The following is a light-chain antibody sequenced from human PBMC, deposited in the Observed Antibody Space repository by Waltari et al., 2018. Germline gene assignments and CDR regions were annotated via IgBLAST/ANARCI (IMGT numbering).Light chain of an antibody. CDR2: DAS. CDR1: QSVNTY. Sequence: EIVLTLSPATLSLSPGDRATLSCRASQSVNTYLGWYQQKPGQAPRLLIYDASTRATGIPARFSGSGSGTDFTLTISSLEPEDFATYYCQQRNNWPGGTFGPGTRVEVK. CDR3: QQRNNWPGGT. J-gene: IGKJ1*01. V-gene: IGKV3-11*01.